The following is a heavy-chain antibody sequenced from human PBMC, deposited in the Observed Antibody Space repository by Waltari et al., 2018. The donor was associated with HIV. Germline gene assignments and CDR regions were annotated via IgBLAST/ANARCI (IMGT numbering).Heavy chain of an antibody. D-gene: IGHD3-16*01. CDR2: IYHSGST. CDR1: GGSISSSNW. CDR3: ARVGRKGVTFGGVILGIDY. J-gene: IGHJ4*02. Sequence: QVQLQESGPGLVKPSGTLSLTCAVSGGSISSSNWWSWVRRPPGKGLEWIGEIYHSGSTNYNPSLKSRVTISVDKSKNQFSLKLSSVTAADTAVYYCARVGRKGVTFGGVILGIDYWGQGTLVTVSS. V-gene: IGHV4-4*02.